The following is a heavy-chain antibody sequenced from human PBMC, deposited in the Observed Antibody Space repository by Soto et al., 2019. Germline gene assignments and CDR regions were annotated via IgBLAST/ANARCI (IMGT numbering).Heavy chain of an antibody. CDR3: ARDQGRSITCQLDY. D-gene: IGHD2-2*01. V-gene: IGHV3-30-3*01. CDR1: GFTFSTYA. Sequence: GGSLRLSCAVSGFTFSTYAMHWVRQAPGKGLEWVAVISYDGSNTYYADSVKGRFTISRGNMLYLQMNSLRAEDTAVYYCARDQGRSITCQLDYWGQGTLVTVSS. J-gene: IGHJ4*02. CDR2: ISYDGSNT.